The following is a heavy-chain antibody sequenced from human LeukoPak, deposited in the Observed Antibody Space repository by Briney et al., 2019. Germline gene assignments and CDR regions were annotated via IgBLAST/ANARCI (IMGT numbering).Heavy chain of an antibody. CDR1: GFTFSDYY. Sequence: GGSLRLSCAASGFTFSDYYMSWIRQAPGKGLEWVSYISSSGSTIYYADSVKGRFTISRDNAKNSLYLQMNSLRAEDTAVYYCARERAEDIVVVVAAADAFDIWGQGTMVTVSS. V-gene: IGHV3-11*04. D-gene: IGHD2-15*01. CDR2: ISSSGSTI. CDR3: ARERAEDIVVVVAAADAFDI. J-gene: IGHJ3*02.